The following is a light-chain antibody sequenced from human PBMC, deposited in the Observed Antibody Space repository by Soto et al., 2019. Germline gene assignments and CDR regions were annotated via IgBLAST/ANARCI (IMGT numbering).Light chain of an antibody. J-gene: IGLJ2*01. V-gene: IGLV3-10*01. CDR2: EDA. Sequence: SYELTQPPSVSMSPGQTARITCSGDASPKKYAYWYQQQSGQAPVQVIYEDAKRPSGIPEKFSGSSSGTMATVIISGAQVEHEAAYYCYSPDNSGNHTEVFGGGTKLTVL. CDR3: YSPDNSGNHTEV. CDR1: ASPKKY.